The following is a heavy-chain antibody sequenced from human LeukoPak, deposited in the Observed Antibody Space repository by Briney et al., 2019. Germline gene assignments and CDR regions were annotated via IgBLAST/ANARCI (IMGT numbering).Heavy chain of an antibody. Sequence: GGSLRLSCAASGFTVSTNYMTWVRQAPGKGVDWVSVVYSGGSTYYADSVKGRFTVSRDNSKNTLYLQMDSLRAEDTAMYYCAVIYSGTYYGMSYWGQGTLVTVSS. D-gene: IGHD1-26*01. CDR2: VYSGGST. CDR3: AVIYSGTYYGMSY. V-gene: IGHV3-53*01. CDR1: GFTVSTNY. J-gene: IGHJ4*02.